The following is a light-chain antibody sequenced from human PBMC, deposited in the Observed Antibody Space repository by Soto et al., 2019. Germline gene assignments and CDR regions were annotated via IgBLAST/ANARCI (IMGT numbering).Light chain of an antibody. V-gene: IGKV3-20*01. CDR2: RAS. Sequence: EIVLTQSPGTLSLSPGERATLSCRASQSVSSSYLAWYQQKPGQAPRLLIYRASSRTTGIPDRFSGSGSGTDFVLTISRLEHEEFAVYFCQQYGSSLATFGQGTKVEIK. CDR3: QQYGSSLAT. CDR1: QSVSSSY. J-gene: IGKJ1*01.